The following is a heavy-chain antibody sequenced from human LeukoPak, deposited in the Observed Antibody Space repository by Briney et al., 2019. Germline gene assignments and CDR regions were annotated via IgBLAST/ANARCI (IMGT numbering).Heavy chain of an antibody. V-gene: IGHV4-31*03. CDR2: IYYSGST. CDR3: ASRGDSYGFQRADY. J-gene: IGHJ4*02. D-gene: IGHD5-18*01. CDR1: GGSISSGGYY. Sequence: SETLSLTCTVSGGSISSGGYYWSWIRQHPGKGLEWIGYIYYSGSTYYNPSLKSRVTISVDTSKNQFSLKLSSVTAADTAVYYCASRGDSYGFQRADYWGQGTLVTVSS.